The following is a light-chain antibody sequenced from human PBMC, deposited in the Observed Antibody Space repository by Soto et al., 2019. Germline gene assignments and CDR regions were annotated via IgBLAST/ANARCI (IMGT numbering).Light chain of an antibody. CDR1: QSISSW. CDR2: DAS. Sequence: DIQMTHSPSTLSASVLYRVTITFRASQSISSWLAWYQQKPGKAPKLLIYDASSLESGVPSRFSGSGSGTEFTLTISSLQPDDFATYYCQQANSFPHTFGQGTKVDIK. V-gene: IGKV1-5*01. J-gene: IGKJ1*01. CDR3: QQANSFPHT.